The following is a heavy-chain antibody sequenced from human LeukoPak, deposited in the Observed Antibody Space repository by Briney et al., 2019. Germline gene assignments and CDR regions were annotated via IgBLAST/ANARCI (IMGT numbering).Heavy chain of an antibody. CDR2: IYYSGSA. V-gene: IGHV4-59*08. CDR1: GGSINNYY. Sequence: PSETLSLTCTVSGGSINNYYWTWIRQPAGKGLEWIGYIYYSGSANYNPSLKSRVTISVDTSKNQFSLKLSSVTAADTAVYYCARLLYSSSWYWFDPWGQGTLVTVSS. CDR3: ARLLYSSSWYWFDP. D-gene: IGHD6-13*01. J-gene: IGHJ5*02.